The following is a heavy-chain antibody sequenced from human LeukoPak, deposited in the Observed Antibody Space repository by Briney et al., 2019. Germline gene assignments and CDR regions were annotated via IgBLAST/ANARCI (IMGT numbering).Heavy chain of an antibody. V-gene: IGHV3-66*01. CDR1: GFTVSSNY. CDR2: IYSGGST. D-gene: IGHD1-26*01. J-gene: IGHJ4*02. CDR3: AREYSGSYNYFDY. Sequence: HRGGSLRLSCAASGFTVSSNYMSWVRQAPGKGLEWVSVIYSGGSTYYADSVKGRFTISRDNSKNTLYLQMNSLRAEDTAVYYCAREYSGSYNYFDYWGQGTLVTVSS.